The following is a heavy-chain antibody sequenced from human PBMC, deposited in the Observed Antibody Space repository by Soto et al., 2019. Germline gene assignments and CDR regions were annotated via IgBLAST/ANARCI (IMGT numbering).Heavy chain of an antibody. J-gene: IGHJ4*02. Sequence: EVELVESGGGLVQPGGSLRLSCAASGFTLGSYWMHWVRQAPGKGLVWVSRLSGDGTGTRYADFVKGRFTISGDNAKNTLYLDVNSLGPDDTAVYYCVRGGGGGSFDQWGQGTLVTVSS. D-gene: IGHD2-15*01. CDR2: LSGDGTGT. V-gene: IGHV3-74*01. CDR3: VRGGGGGSFDQ. CDR1: GFTLGSYW.